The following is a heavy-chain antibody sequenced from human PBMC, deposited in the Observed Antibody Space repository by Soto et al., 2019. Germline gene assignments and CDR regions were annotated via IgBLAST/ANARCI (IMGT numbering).Heavy chain of an antibody. V-gene: IGHV1-2*02. CDR3: ARVMSGGYLGDCYYCDY. CDR1: RYTFTGYY. CDR2: IDPNSGGT. D-gene: IGHD2-15*01. Sequence: QVQLVQSGAEVKKPGASVKVSCKASRYTFTGYYMHWVRQAPGQGLEWMGWIDPNSGGTDYAQKFQGRVTMTRDTFISTAYMELSRLRVDDTAVYYCARVMSGGYLGDCYYCDYWGQGTLVTVSS. J-gene: IGHJ4*02.